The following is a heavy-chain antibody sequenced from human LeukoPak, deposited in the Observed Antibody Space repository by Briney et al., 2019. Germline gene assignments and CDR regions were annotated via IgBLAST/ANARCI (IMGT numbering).Heavy chain of an antibody. V-gene: IGHV3-21*01. CDR3: ARELSGSSSRHFDY. D-gene: IGHD6-13*01. J-gene: IGHJ4*02. CDR2: ISSSSSYI. Sequence: GGSLRLSCAASGFTFSSYSMNWVRQAPGKGLEWVSSISSSSSYIYYADSVKGRFTISRDNAKNALYLEMSSLRAEDTAVYYCARELSGSSSRHFDYWGQGTLVTVSS. CDR1: GFTFSSYS.